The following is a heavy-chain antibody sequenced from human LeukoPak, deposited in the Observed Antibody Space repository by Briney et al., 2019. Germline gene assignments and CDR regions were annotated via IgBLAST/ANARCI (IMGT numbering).Heavy chain of an antibody. CDR2: IRYDGSNK. Sequence: GGSLRLSCAASGFTFSSYGMHWVRQAPGKGLEWVAFIRYDGSNKYYADSVKGRFTISRDNSKNTLYLQMNSLRAEDTAVYYCAKDLDYRCSGTSCYMAFDYWGQGTLVTVSS. V-gene: IGHV3-30*02. D-gene: IGHD2-2*02. J-gene: IGHJ4*02. CDR1: GFTFSSYG. CDR3: AKDLDYRCSGTSCYMAFDY.